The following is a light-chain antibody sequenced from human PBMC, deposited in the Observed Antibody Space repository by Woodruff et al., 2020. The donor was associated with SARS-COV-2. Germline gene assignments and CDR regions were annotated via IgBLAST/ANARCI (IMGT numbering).Light chain of an antibody. CDR3: CSYAGSSTSVV. CDR1: SSDIADSNY. V-gene: IGLV2-14*01. CDR2: EVS. Sequence: SSDIADSNYVSWYQQRPGKAPTLMIYEVSNRPSGVSGRFSGSKPGNTASLTISGLQAEDEADYYCCSYAGSSTSVVFGGGTKLT. J-gene: IGLJ2*01.